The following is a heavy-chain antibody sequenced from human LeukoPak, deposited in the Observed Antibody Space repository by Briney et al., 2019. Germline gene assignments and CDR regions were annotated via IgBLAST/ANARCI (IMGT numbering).Heavy chain of an antibody. J-gene: IGHJ6*02. Sequence: GGSLRLSCAASGFTFSSYWMNWARQAPGEGLEWVASINHNGNVNYYVDSVKGRFTISRDNAKNSLYLQMSNLRAEDTAVYFCARGGGLDVWGQGATVTVSS. CDR2: INHNGNVN. V-gene: IGHV3-7*03. D-gene: IGHD3-16*01. CDR1: GFTFSSYW. CDR3: ARGGGLDV.